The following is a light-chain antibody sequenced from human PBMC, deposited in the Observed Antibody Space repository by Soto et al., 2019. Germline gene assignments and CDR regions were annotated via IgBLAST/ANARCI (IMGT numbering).Light chain of an antibody. CDR3: QQYNNWPRT. V-gene: IGKV3-15*01. CDR2: GAS. J-gene: IGKJ1*01. CDR1: QSVSSN. Sequence: IGMDQSPTTLSVSPWERAALSCRASQSVSSNLAWYQQKPGQAPRLLIYGASTRATGVPARFSGSGSGTEFTLTISSLQSEDFAVYYCQQYNNWPRTFGQGTKVDIK.